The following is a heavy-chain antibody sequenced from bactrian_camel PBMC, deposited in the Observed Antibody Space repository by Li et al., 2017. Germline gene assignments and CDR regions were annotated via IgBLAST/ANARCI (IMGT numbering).Heavy chain of an antibody. CDR2: IDSDGT. J-gene: IGHJ6*01. CDR3: RQFATVVAGIPSAEPEALTLVT. V-gene: IGHV3S26*01. D-gene: IGHD6*01. CDR1: AYTYC. Sequence: VQLVESGGRWVQPGGSLRLSCAASAYTYCMNWFRQRPGREREGVAAIDSDGTSYAHSVKGRFTISRDNTKNMLYLQRTACNLRTLPCTSVRQFATVVAGIPSAEPEALTLVTGARGPRSPSP.